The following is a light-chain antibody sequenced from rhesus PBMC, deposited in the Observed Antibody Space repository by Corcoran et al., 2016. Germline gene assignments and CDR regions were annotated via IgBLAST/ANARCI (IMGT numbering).Light chain of an antibody. J-gene: IGKJ1*01. Sequence: DIQMTQSPSSLSASVGDTVTITCRASQDINSYLNWFQQKPGKAPNLLIYDATSLKSGVPSRFSGTGSGTYFTLTISSLQPEDFATYFCLHHNNYPWTFGQGTKVEIK. CDR3: LHHNNYPWT. V-gene: IGKV1-28*03. CDR1: QDINSY. CDR2: DAT.